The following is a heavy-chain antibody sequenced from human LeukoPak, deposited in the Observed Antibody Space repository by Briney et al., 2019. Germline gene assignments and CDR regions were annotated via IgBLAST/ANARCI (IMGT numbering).Heavy chain of an antibody. J-gene: IGHJ3*02. CDR2: IRSTANGYAT. CDR1: GFTFSGSA. D-gene: IGHD2-21*01. V-gene: IGHV3-73*01. CDR3: TRVWWTVTHGHDAFDI. Sequence: GGSLRLSCAASGFTFSGSALHWVRQASGKGLEWVGRIRSTANGYATAYAASVKGRFTISRDDSKNTAYLQMDSLKTEDTAVYYCTRVWWTVTHGHDAFDIWGQGTMVTVSS.